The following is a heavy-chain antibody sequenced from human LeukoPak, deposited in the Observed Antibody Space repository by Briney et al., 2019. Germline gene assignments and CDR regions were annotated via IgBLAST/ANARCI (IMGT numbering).Heavy chain of an antibody. CDR1: GFGVSSNY. D-gene: IGHD6-19*01. CDR3: ASASAWYRIDY. V-gene: IGHV3-66*01. Sequence: PGGSLRLSCAVSGFGVSSNYMSWVRQAPGKGLEWVSLIYSGGTTYYGDAVKGRFTISRDNSKNTLYLQMSSLRAEDTAVYYCASASAWYRIDYWGQGTMVTVSS. J-gene: IGHJ4*02. CDR2: IYSGGTT.